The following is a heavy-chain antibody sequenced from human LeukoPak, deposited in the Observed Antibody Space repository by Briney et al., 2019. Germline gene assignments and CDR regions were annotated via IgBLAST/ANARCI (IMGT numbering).Heavy chain of an antibody. CDR1: GGSISSNNYY. V-gene: IGHV4-61*01. Sequence: PSETLSLTCTVSGGSISSNNYYWSWIRQPPGKGLEWIGYIYYSGSTNYNPSLKSRVTISVDTSKNQFSLKLSSVTAADTAVYYCARAHSSFNPIDYWGQGTLVTVSS. D-gene: IGHD6-19*01. J-gene: IGHJ4*02. CDR3: ARAHSSFNPIDY. CDR2: IYYSGST.